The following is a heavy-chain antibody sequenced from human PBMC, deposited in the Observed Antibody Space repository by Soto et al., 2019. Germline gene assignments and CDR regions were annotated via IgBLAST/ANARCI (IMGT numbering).Heavy chain of an antibody. CDR1: GGSISSGDYY. J-gene: IGHJ4*02. CDR3: VLTFWSGYDHFDY. D-gene: IGHD3-3*01. V-gene: IGHV4-30-4*01. CDR2: IYYSGST. Sequence: SETLSLTCTVSGGSISSGDYYWSWICQPPGKGLEWIGYIYYSGSTYYNPSLKSRVTISVDTSKNQFSLKLSSVTAADTAVYYCVLTFWSGYDHFDYWGQGTLVTVSS.